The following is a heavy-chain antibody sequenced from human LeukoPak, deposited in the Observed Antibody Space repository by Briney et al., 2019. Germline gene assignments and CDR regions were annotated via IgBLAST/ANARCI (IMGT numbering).Heavy chain of an antibody. CDR1: GDSVSNGNYH. CDR2: IYYTGNT. D-gene: IGHD3-10*01. J-gene: IGHJ4*02. V-gene: IGHV4-61*03. Sequence: SETLSLTCTVSGDSVSNGNYHWSWLRQPPGKALEWIGYIYYTGNTYYNPSLEGRVTISVDTSKNHFSVKLSSVTAADTAVYYCARSQNYYGSGDYWSQGTLVTVSS. CDR3: ARSQNYYGSGDY.